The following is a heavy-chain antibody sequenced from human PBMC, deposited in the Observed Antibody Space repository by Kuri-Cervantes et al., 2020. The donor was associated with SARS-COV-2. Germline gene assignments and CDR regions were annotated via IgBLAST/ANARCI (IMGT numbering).Heavy chain of an antibody. CDR1: GFTFSSYA. CDR3: VKEGSYDFWSGYLPYYFDY. V-gene: IGHV3-64D*06. CDR2: ISSNGGST. J-gene: IGHJ4*02. Sequence: GESLKISCSASGFTFSSYAMHWVRQAPGKGLEYVSAISSNGGSTYYADSVKGRFTISRDNSKNTLYLQMSSLRAGDTAVYYCVKEGSYDFWSGYLPYYFDYWGQGTLVTVSS. D-gene: IGHD3-3*01.